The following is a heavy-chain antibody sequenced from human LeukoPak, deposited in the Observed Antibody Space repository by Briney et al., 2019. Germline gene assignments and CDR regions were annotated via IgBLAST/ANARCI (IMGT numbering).Heavy chain of an antibody. J-gene: IGHJ4*02. CDR2: ISGSGGST. V-gene: IGHV3-23*01. D-gene: IGHD6-19*01. CDR3: AKVYVAVAGRRGGYYFDY. CDR1: GFTFSSYA. Sequence: GGSLRLSCAASGFTFSSYAMSWVRQAPGKGLEWVSAISGSGGSTYYADSVKGRFTISRDNSKNTLYLQMSSLRAEDTAVYYCAKVYVAVAGRRGGYYFDYWGQGTLVTVSS.